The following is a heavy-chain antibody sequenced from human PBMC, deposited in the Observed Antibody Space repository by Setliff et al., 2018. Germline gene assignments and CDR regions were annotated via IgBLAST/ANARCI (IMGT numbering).Heavy chain of an antibody. CDR3: ARMSGFQYMDV. D-gene: IGHD3-3*01. J-gene: IGHJ6*03. Sequence: SETLSLTCTVSGGSLSTYYWSWIRQSPGRGLEYIGYVYYNGAADYSPSLKSRVTLSVDTSKNQFSLKLSSVTAADTAVYYCARMSGFQYMDVWGKGTTVTVSS. V-gene: IGHV4-59*08. CDR2: VYYNGAA. CDR1: GGSLSTYY.